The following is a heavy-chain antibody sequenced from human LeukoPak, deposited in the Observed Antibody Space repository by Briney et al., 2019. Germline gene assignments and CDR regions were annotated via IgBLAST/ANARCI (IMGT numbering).Heavy chain of an antibody. Sequence: GGSLRLSCAASGFTFSSYSMNWVRQAPGKGLEWVSSISSSSSYIYYADSVKGRFTIPRDNAKNTLYLQMNSLRAEDTAVYYCAREGVVVPAAIGAFDIWGQGTMVTVSS. J-gene: IGHJ3*02. CDR2: ISSSSSYI. D-gene: IGHD2-2*01. CDR1: GFTFSSYS. V-gene: IGHV3-21*01. CDR3: AREGVVVPAAIGAFDI.